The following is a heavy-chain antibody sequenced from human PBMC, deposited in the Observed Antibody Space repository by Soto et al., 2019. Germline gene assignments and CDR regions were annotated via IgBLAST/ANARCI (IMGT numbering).Heavy chain of an antibody. J-gene: IGHJ4*02. CDR3: ASRAAYDILTGYLDY. V-gene: IGHV1-69*01. D-gene: IGHD3-9*01. CDR1: GGTFSSYA. Sequence: QVQLVQSGAEVKKPGSSVKVSCKASGGTFSSYAISWVRQAPGQGLEWMGGIIPIFGTANYAQKFQGRVTITADESTSTGYMERSSLRSEDTAVYYCASRAAYDILTGYLDYWGQGTLVTVSS. CDR2: IIPIFGTA.